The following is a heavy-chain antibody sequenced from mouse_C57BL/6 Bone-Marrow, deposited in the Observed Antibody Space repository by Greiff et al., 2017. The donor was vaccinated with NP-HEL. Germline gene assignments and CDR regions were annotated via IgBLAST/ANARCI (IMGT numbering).Heavy chain of an antibody. CDR3: TTDYGSSYPYYAMDY. CDR2: IDPENGDT. Sequence: VHLVESGAELVRPGASVKLSCTASGFNIKDDYMHWVKQRPEQGLEWIGWIDPENGDTEYASKFQGKATITADTSSNTAYLQLSSLTSEDTAVYYCTTDYGSSYPYYAMDYWGQGTSVTVSS. D-gene: IGHD1-1*01. V-gene: IGHV14-4*01. CDR1: GFNIKDDY. J-gene: IGHJ4*01.